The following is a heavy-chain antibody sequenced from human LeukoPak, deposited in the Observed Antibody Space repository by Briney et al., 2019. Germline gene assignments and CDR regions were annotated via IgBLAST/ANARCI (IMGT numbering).Heavy chain of an antibody. D-gene: IGHD1-1*01. CDR1: GFTFSSFA. Sequence: GGSLRLSCAGSGFTFSSFAMSRVRQAPGRGLEWVSSITGSGFMTYYADSVKGRFTTSRETSKKTLFLQMNSLRVEDTAIYYCAMGDGTTEGFESWGQGTLVTVSS. CDR3: AMGDGTTEGFES. V-gene: IGHV3-23*01. CDR2: ITGSGFMT. J-gene: IGHJ4*02.